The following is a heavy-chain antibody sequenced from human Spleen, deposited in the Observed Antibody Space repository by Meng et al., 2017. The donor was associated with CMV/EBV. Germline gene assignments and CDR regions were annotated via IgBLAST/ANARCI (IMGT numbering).Heavy chain of an antibody. Sequence: CKASGGTFSSYAISWVRQAPGQGLEWMGGIIPILGIANYAQKFQGRVTITADKSTSTAYMELSSLRSEDTAVYYCARGRGVYYFDYWGQGTLVTVSS. CDR2: IIPILGIA. CDR1: GGTFSSYA. J-gene: IGHJ4*02. D-gene: IGHD3-10*01. V-gene: IGHV1-69*10. CDR3: ARGRGVYYFDY.